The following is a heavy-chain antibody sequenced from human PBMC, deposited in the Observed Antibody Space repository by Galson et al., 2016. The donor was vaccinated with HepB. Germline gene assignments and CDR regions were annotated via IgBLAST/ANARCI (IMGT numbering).Heavy chain of an antibody. CDR1: GYTFTDYY. D-gene: IGHD6-19*01. CDR3: ARAEKYSSGWYGFIDY. J-gene: IGHJ4*02. Sequence: SVKVSCKASGYTFTDYYLHWVRQAPGHGLEWMGWINPDSGGTNYAQKFQGRVTMSIDMSKNQFSLRLRSVTAADTAVYYCARAEKYSSGWYGFIDYWGQGTLVSVSS. CDR2: INPDSGGT. V-gene: IGHV1-2*02.